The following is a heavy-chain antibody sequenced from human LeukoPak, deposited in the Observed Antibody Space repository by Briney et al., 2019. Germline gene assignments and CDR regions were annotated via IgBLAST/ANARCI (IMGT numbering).Heavy chain of an antibody. CDR2: IIPIFSTA. J-gene: IGHJ4*02. CDR1: GGTFSSYA. D-gene: IGHD4-23*01. CDR3: ARDHTVVTPSGY. Sequence: PVASVKVSCKASGGTFSSYAISWVRQAPGQGLEWMGGIIPIFSTANYAQKFQGRVTITADESTGTAYMELRSLRSDDTAVYYCARDHTVVTPSGYWGQGTLVTVSS. V-gene: IGHV1-69*13.